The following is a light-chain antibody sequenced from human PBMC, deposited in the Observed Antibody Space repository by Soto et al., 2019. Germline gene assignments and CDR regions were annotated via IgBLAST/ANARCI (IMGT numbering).Light chain of an antibody. Sequence: QAVVTQEPSLTVSPGGTVTLTCASSTGAVTSGFYPNWFQQKPGQAPRALIYGTTNQHSWTPARFSGSLLGGKAALTLSGVQPEDEAEYYCLLYYGDAGYVFGTGTKLTVL. V-gene: IGLV7-43*01. CDR3: LLYYGDAGYV. CDR1: TGAVTSGFY. J-gene: IGLJ1*01. CDR2: GTT.